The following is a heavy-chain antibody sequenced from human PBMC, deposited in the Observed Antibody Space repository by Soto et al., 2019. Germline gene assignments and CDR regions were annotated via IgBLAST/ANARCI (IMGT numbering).Heavy chain of an antibody. CDR2: IIPIFGTA. CDR1: GGTFSSYA. CDR3: ARYYDSSGYPDAFHI. D-gene: IGHD3-22*01. J-gene: IGHJ3*02. V-gene: IGHV1-69*06. Sequence: ASVKVSCKASGGTFSSYAISWVRQAPGQGLEWMGGIIPIFGTANYAQKFQGRVTITADKSTSTAYMELSSLRSEDTAVYYCARYYDSSGYPDAFHIWGQGTMVTVSS.